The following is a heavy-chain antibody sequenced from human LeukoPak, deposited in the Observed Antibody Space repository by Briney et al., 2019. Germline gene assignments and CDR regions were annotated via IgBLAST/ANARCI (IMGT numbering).Heavy chain of an antibody. D-gene: IGHD3-22*01. J-gene: IGHJ4*02. CDR3: ARTYYYDSSGYRALFDY. CDR2: IYYSGST. V-gene: IGHV4-59*08. Sequence: SETLSLTCTVSGGSINTYFWSWIRQPPGKGLEWIGYIYYSGSTNYNPSLKSRVTILVDTSKNQFSLKLSSVTAADTAVYYCARTYYYDSSGYRALFDYWGQGTLVTASS. CDR1: GGSINTYF.